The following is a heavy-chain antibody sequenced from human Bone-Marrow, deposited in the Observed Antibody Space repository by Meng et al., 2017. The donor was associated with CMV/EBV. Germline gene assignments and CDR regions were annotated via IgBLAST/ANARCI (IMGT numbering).Heavy chain of an antibody. CDR2: IYSGDDT. J-gene: IGHJ4*02. V-gene: IGHV3-66*01. CDR3: ARVMGGNFNFDY. D-gene: IGHD4-23*01. CDR1: GFTVSSKY. Sequence: CAASGFTVSSKYLSWVRQAPGKGLEWVSVIYSGDDTYYAASVKGRFTISRDNSKNTLYLQMNSLRAEDTAVYYCARVMGGNFNFDYWGQGTLVTVSS.